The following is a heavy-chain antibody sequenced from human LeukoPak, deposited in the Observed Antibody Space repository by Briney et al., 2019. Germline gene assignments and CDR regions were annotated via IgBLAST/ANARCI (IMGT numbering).Heavy chain of an antibody. Sequence: SETLSLTCSVSGGSISSGSYYWSWIRQPAGKGLEWIGRIYTSGSTNYNPSLKSRVTISVDTSKNQFSLKLSSVTAADTAVYYCARGGYCGGDCYFYYWGQGTLVTVSS. CDR2: IYTSGST. V-gene: IGHV4-61*02. J-gene: IGHJ4*02. CDR3: ARGGYCGGDCYFYY. CDR1: GGSISSGSYY. D-gene: IGHD2-21*02.